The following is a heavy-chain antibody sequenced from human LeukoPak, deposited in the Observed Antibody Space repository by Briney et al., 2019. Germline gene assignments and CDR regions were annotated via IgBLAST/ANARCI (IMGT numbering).Heavy chain of an antibody. CDR1: GYTFTSYG. J-gene: IGHJ5*02. CDR2: VSAYNGNT. Sequence: ASVKVSCKASGYTFTSYGISWVRQAPGQGLEWMGWVSAYNGNTNYAQKLQGRVTMTTDTSTSTAYMELRSLRSDDTAVYYCARVGSSSWTNWFDPWGQGTLVTVSS. D-gene: IGHD6-13*01. CDR3: ARVGSSSWTNWFDP. V-gene: IGHV1-18*01.